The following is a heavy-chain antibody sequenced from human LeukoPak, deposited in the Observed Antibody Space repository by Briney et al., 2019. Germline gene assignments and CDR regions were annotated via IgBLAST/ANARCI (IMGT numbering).Heavy chain of an antibody. J-gene: IGHJ3*02. CDR3: ARDTIGAFDI. V-gene: IGHV3-74*01. D-gene: IGHD5-24*01. Sequence: GGSLRLSCAASGFTFSSYWMHWVREAPGKGLLWVSRINSDGSSTSYADSVKGRFTISRDNAKNTLYLQMNSLRAEDTAVYYCARDTIGAFDIWGQGTMVTVSS. CDR1: GFTFSSYW. CDR2: INSDGSST.